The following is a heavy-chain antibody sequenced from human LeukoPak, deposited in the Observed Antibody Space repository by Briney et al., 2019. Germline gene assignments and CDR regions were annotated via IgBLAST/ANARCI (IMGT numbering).Heavy chain of an antibody. CDR3: ARRRTTRPPFDY. CDR1: GGSFSGYY. CDR2: INHSGST. Sequence: SETLSLTCAVYGGSFSGYYWSWIRQPPGKGLEWIGEINHSGSTNYNPSLKSRVTISVVTSKNQFSLKLSSVTAADTAVYYCARRRTTRPPFDYWGQGTLVTVSS. V-gene: IGHV4-34*01. J-gene: IGHJ4*02. D-gene: IGHD2-15*01.